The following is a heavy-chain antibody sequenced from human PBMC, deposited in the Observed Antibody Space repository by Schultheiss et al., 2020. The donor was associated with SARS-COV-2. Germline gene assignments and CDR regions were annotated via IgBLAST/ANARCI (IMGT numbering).Heavy chain of an antibody. CDR2: ISSSSSYI. D-gene: IGHD6-19*01. CDR1: GFTFSSYS. V-gene: IGHV3-21*01. J-gene: IGHJ4*02. CDR3: ARDQGVYSSGRGY. Sequence: GGSLRLSCAASGFTFSSYSMNWVRQAPGKGLEWVSSISSSSSYIYYADSVKGRFTISRDNAKNSLYLQMNSLRAEDTAVYYCARDQGVYSSGRGYWGQGTLVTVSS.